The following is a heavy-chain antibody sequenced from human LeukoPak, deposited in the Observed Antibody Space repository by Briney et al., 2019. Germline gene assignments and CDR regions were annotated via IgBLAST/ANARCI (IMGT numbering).Heavy chain of an antibody. CDR1: GFTFSGYW. J-gene: IGHJ4*02. D-gene: IGHD1-26*01. CDR3: VPGSH. Sequence: GGSLRLSCAASGFTFSGYWMSWVRQAPGKGLEWVANIKQDGREKYYVDSVKGRFTISRDNAKNSLSLQMNSLRAEDTALYYCVPGSHWGQGILVTVSS. V-gene: IGHV3-7*02. CDR2: IKQDGREK.